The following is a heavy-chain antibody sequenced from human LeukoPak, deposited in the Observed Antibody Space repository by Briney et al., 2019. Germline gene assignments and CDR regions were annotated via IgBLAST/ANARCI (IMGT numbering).Heavy chain of an antibody. V-gene: IGHV5-51*01. CDR3: ARRPFYYDSSGYLPPNAFDI. Sequence: GESLKISCKGSGYSFTSYWIGWVRQMPGKGLEWMGIIYPGDSDTRYSPSFQGQVTISADKSISTAYLQWSSLKASGTAMYYCARRPFYYDSSGYLPPNAFDIWGQGTMVTVSS. CDR1: GYSFTSYW. D-gene: IGHD3-22*01. J-gene: IGHJ3*02. CDR2: IYPGDSDT.